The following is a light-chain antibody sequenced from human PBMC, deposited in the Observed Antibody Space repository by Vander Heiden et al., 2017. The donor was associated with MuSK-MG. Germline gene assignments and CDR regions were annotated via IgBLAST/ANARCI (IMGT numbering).Light chain of an antibody. J-gene: IGKJ1*01. Sequence: DIQMTQSPSTLSASVGDRVTITCRARQGISSWLTWYQQKPGKAPKLLIYDASSLESGVPSRFSGSGSGAEFTLTISSLQPDDFATYYCLQDYSYTWTFGQGTKVEMK. CDR1: QGISSW. V-gene: IGKV1-5*01. CDR2: DAS. CDR3: LQDYSYTWT.